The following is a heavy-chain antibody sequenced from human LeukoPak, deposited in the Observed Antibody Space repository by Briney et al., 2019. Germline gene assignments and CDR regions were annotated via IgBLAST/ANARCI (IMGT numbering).Heavy chain of an antibody. CDR2: IYYSGST. CDR3: ARVPVYYDFWSGYYSSDAFDI. Sequence: SETLSLTCTVSGGSISSYYWSWIRQPPGKGLEWIGYIYYSGSTNYNPSLKSRVTISVDTSKNQFSLKLSSVTAADTAVYYCARVPVYYDFWSGYYSSDAFDICGQGTMVTVSS. V-gene: IGHV4-59*01. D-gene: IGHD3-3*01. CDR1: GGSISSYY. J-gene: IGHJ3*02.